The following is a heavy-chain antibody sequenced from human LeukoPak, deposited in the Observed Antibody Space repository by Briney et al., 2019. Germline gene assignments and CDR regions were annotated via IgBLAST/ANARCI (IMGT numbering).Heavy chain of an antibody. Sequence: PGGSLRLSCAASGFTFSSYAMSWVRQAPGKGLEWVSGINWNGGSTGYADSVKGRFTISRDNAKNSLYLQMNSLRAEDTALYYCARDNGYYYMDVWGKGTTVTVSS. D-gene: IGHD2-8*01. J-gene: IGHJ6*03. V-gene: IGHV3-20*04. CDR3: ARDNGYYYMDV. CDR1: GFTFSSYA. CDR2: INWNGGST.